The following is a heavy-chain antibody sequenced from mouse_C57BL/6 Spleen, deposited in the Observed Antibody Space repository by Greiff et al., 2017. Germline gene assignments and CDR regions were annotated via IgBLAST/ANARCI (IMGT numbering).Heavy chain of an antibody. CDR1: GYSFTDYN. CDR3: ARGGNSWFAY. J-gene: IGHJ3*01. V-gene: IGHV1-39*01. CDR2: INPNYGTT. D-gene: IGHD2-1*01. Sequence: VQLQQSGPELVKPGASVKISCKASGYSFTDYNMNWVKQSNGKSLEWIGVINPNYGTTSYNQKFKGKATLTVDQSSSTAYMQLKSLTAEYAAVYYCARGGNSWFAYWGQGTLVTVSA.